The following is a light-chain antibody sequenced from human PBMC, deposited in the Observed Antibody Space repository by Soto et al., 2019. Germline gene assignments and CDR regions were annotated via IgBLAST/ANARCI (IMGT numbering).Light chain of an antibody. CDR1: QTISSW. V-gene: IGKV1-5*03. CDR2: KAT. J-gene: IGKJ4*01. CDR3: QQYNTYFSLT. Sequence: DILMTQSPTSLSASVGDIVTITCRASQTISSWVAWYQQKPGKAPKLLIYKATSLETGVPARFSGSGSGTEFTLTISGLQPDDFAYYYCQQYNTYFSLTFGGGTKVDIK.